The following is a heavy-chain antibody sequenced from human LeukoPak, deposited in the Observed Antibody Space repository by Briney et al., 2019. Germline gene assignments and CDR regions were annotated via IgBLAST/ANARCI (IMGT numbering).Heavy chain of an antibody. D-gene: IGHD7-27*01. J-gene: IGHJ2*01. V-gene: IGHV3-53*01. CDR3: VRGLSGVSSWYFDL. CDR2: LHSGGHT. CDR1: GFTFSSYT. Sequence: GGSLRLSCAASGFTFSSYTMHWVRQAPGKGLVWVSALHSGGHTFYADSVRGRFIISRDISKNTLHLQMKDLGAEDTALYYCVRGLSGVSSWYFDLWGRGTLVSVSS.